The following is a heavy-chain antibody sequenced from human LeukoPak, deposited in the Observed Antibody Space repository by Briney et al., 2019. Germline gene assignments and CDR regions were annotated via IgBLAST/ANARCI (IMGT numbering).Heavy chain of an antibody. CDR3: ARGAATYSSSRFDY. J-gene: IGHJ4*02. V-gene: IGHV4-34*01. CDR1: GGSFSGYY. CDR2: INHSGST. Sequence: PSETLSLTCAVYGGSFSGYYWSWIRQPPGKGLEWIGEINHSGSTNYNPSLKSRVTISADTSKNQFSLKLSSVTAADTAVYYCARGAATYSSSRFDYWGQGTLVTVSS. D-gene: IGHD6-13*01.